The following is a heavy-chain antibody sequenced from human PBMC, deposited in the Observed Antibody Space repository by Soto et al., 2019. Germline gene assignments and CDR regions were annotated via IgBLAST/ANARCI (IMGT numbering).Heavy chain of an antibody. CDR3: ATRLAARATWNDY. Sequence: PSETLSLTCAVYGGYFSGYYWSWIRQPPGKGLEWIGEINHSGSTNYNPSLKSRVTISVDTSKNQFSLKLSSVTAADTAVYYCATRLAARATWNDYWGQGTLVTVSS. J-gene: IGHJ4*02. D-gene: IGHD6-6*01. CDR1: GGYFSGYY. V-gene: IGHV4-34*01. CDR2: INHSGST.